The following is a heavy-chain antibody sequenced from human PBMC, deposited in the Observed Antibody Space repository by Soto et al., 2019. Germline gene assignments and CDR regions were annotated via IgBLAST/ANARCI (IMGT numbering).Heavy chain of an antibody. J-gene: IGHJ3*01. Sequence: PXVSLRLSCAASGFTFSSYSMNWVRQAPGKGLEWVSSISSSSSYIYYADSVKGRFTISRDNAKHSLYLQMNSLRAEDTAVYYWSKIVGTGLGGFDFWGQGTMVTVSS. CDR1: GFTFSSYS. CDR3: SKIVGTGLGGFDF. D-gene: IGHD2-21*02. CDR2: ISSSSSYI. V-gene: IGHV3-21*01.